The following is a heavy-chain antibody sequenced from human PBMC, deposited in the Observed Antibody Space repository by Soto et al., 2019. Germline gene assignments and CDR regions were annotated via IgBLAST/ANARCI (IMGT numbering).Heavy chain of an antibody. CDR2: IIPIFGTA. D-gene: IGHD3-10*01. CDR1: GGTFSSYA. J-gene: IGHJ5*02. Sequence: QVQLVQSGAEVKKPGSSVKVSCKASGGTFSSYAISWVRQAPGQGLEWMGGIIPIFGTANYAQKFQGRVTITADKSTGTAYMELSSLRSEDTAVYYCAREGVGGYYGSGRLNWFDPWGQGTLVTVSS. V-gene: IGHV1-69*06. CDR3: AREGVGGYYGSGRLNWFDP.